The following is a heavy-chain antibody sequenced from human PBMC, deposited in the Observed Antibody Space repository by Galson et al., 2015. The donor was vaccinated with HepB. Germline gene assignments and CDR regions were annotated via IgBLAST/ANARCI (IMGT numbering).Heavy chain of an antibody. V-gene: IGHV1-69*13. CDR1: GGTFSSYA. Sequence: SVKVSCKASGGTFSSYAISWVRQAPGQGLEWMGGIIPIFGTANYAQKFQGRVTITADESTSTAYMELSSLRSEDTAVYYCARKDLSGGSGSYLSDAFDIWGQGTMVTVSS. D-gene: IGHD3-10*01. CDR2: IIPIFGTA. CDR3: ARKDLSGGSGSYLSDAFDI. J-gene: IGHJ3*02.